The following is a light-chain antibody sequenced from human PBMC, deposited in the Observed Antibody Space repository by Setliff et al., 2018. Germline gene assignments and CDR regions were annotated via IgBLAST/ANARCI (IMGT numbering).Light chain of an antibody. CDR3: SSYTTINTLI. V-gene: IGLV2-14*03. Sequence: QSVLTQPASVSASPGQSISISCTGTTSDVGAYNFVSWYQQHPGKAPKLLISDVSQGPSGVSNRFSGSKSGNTASLTISGLQAEDEADYYCSSYTTINTLIFGGGTK. J-gene: IGLJ2*01. CDR2: DVS. CDR1: TSDVGAYNF.